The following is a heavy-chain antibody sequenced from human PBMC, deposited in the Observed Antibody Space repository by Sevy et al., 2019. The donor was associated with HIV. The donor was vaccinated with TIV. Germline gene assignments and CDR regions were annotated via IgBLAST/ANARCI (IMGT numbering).Heavy chain of an antibody. V-gene: IGHV3-7*01. CDR3: ARSGGAHRPDSASGCKD. Sequence: GGSLRLSCAASGFTFSSYWMTWVRQAPGKGLEWVANINQDGSEKYYVESVKGRFIISRDNAKKSLYLQMNSLRVEDTALYYCARSGGAHRPDSASGCKDWGQGTLVTVSS. J-gene: IGHJ4*02. CDR2: INQDGSEK. CDR1: GFTFSSYW. D-gene: IGHD3-16*01.